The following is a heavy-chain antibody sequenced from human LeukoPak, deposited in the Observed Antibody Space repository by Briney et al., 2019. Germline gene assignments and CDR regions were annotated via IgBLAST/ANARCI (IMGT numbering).Heavy chain of an antibody. Sequence: SETLSLTCTVSGDSISSSHYSWGWIRQPPGKGLDWVGSVYYSGNTYYNPSLKSRVTISVDTSKNQFSLNLTSVTAADTAVYYCVRHPRGPKKMVSGIHPSGAFDIWGQGTMVTVSS. D-gene: IGHD2-21*02. V-gene: IGHV4-39*01. CDR3: VRHPRGPKKMVSGIHPSGAFDI. J-gene: IGHJ3*02. CDR1: GDSISSSHYS. CDR2: VYYSGNT.